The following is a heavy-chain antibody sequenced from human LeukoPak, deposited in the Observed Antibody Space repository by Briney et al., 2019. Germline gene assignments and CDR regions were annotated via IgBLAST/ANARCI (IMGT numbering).Heavy chain of an antibody. CDR3: ARDHFDSSGYHYLLGYFEH. V-gene: IGHV1-46*01. D-gene: IGHD3-22*01. CDR1: GYAFSNYY. Sequence: GASVKVSFNASGYAFSNYYLHLVRQAHGQGLELMGVIKPSGGGKSYALKFQGRVTLSRDTSTSTDYMELSSLRSEDTAVYYCARDHFDSSGYHYLLGYFEHWGQGTLVTVSS. CDR2: IKPSGGGK. J-gene: IGHJ1*01.